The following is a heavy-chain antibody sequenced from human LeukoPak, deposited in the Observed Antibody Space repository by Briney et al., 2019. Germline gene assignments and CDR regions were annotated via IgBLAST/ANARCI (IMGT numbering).Heavy chain of an antibody. CDR1: GFTFSSYA. V-gene: IGHV3-23*01. CDR2: ISGSGGST. Sequence: GGSLRLSCAASGFTFSSYAMSWVRQAPGKGLEWVSAISGSGGSTYYADSVEGRFTISRDNSKNTLYLQMNSLRAEDTAVYYCAKDYSSGWYYFQHWGQGTLVTASS. CDR3: AKDYSSGWYYFQH. J-gene: IGHJ1*01. D-gene: IGHD6-19*01.